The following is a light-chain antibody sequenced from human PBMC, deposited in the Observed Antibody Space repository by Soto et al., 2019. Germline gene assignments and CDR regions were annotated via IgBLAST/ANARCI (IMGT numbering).Light chain of an antibody. J-gene: IGKJ2*01. CDR1: QSVSSN. V-gene: IGKV3-15*01. CDR3: QQYNNWPPYT. Sequence: EIVMTQSPATLSVSPGERATLSCRASQSVSSNLAWYQQKPGQAPRLLIYGASTRATGIPARFSGSRSGTEFTLTINSLQSEGFAVYYCQQYNNWPPYTFRRRTKLEIK. CDR2: GAS.